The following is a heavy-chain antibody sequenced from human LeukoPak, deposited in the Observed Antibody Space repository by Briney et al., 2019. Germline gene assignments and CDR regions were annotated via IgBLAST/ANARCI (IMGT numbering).Heavy chain of an antibody. D-gene: IGHD2-2*01. V-gene: IGHV3-21*01. Sequence: GGSLRLSCAASGVTFSSYAMSWVRQAPGKGLEWVSSISSSSSYIYYADSVKGRFTISRDNAKNSLYLQMNSLRAEDTAVYYCASMAVPAAISDWGQGTLVTVSS. CDR3: ASMAVPAAISD. CDR2: ISSSSSYI. J-gene: IGHJ4*02. CDR1: GVTFSSYA.